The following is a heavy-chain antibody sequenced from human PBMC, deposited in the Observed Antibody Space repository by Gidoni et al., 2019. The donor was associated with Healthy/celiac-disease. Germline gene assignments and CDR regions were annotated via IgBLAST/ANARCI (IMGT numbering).Heavy chain of an antibody. CDR3: ARVVVRGVLSYYYGMDV. J-gene: IGHJ6*02. V-gene: IGHV3-7*04. CDR2: IKQHGSEK. Sequence: EVQLVASGVGLFQPGGSLSLSCAASAFPFSISWMSWVRQAPGKGLEWVANIKQHGSEKYYVDSVKGRFTISRDNAKNSLYLQMNSLRAEDTAVYYCARVVVRGVLSYYYGMDVWGQGTTVTVSS. CDR1: AFPFSISW. D-gene: IGHD3-10*01.